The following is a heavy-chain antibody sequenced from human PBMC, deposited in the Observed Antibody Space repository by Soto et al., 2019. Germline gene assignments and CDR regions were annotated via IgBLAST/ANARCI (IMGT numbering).Heavy chain of an antibody. CDR1: GYTFTSYA. V-gene: IGHV1-18*01. Sequence: GASVKVSCKASGYTFTSYAMHWVRQAPGKRLEWMGWISAYNGNTNYAQKLQGRVTMTTDTSTSTAYMELRSLRSDDTAVYYCARVAAPEHGMDVWGQGTTVTVSS. CDR3: ARVAAPEHGMDV. CDR2: ISAYNGNT. J-gene: IGHJ6*02. D-gene: IGHD6-6*01.